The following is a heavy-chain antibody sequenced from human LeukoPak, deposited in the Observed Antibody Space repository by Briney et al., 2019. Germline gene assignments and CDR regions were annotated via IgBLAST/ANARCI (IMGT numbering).Heavy chain of an antibody. D-gene: IGHD3-16*01. CDR2: IYYSGST. Sequence: SETLSLTCTVSGGSISSYYWSWIRQPPGKGLEWIGYIYYSGSTNYNPSLKSRVTISVDTSKNQFSLKLSSVTAADTAVYYCARLGGGGYYFDYWGQGTLVTVSS. CDR1: GGSISSYY. J-gene: IGHJ4*02. V-gene: IGHV4-59*01. CDR3: ARLGGGGYYFDY.